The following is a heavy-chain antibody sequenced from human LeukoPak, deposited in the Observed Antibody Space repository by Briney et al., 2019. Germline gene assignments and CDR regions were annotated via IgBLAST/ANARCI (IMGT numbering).Heavy chain of an antibody. CDR3: AGHQLALNAFDI. CDR1: GGSLSSHY. V-gene: IGHV4-59*11. CDR2: ISYIVST. D-gene: IGHD1-1*01. Sequence: PSETLSLTCTVSGGSLSSHYWSWVRQPPGKGLEWIGYISYIVSTNYSPSLKSRVTISVDTSKNQFSLRLSAWDLSAPAVYCCAGHQLALNAFDIWGQGTMVTVSS. J-gene: IGHJ3*02.